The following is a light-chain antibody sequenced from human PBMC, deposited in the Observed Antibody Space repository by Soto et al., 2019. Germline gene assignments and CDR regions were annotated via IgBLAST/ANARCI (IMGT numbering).Light chain of an antibody. CDR3: TSYTSSNTLYV. CDR1: SSDVGGYKY. J-gene: IGLJ1*01. Sequence: QSALTQPASVSGSPGQSITISCTRTSSDVGGYKYVSWYQQHPGKAPKLMIYEVSNRPSGVSNRFSGSKSGNTASLTISGLQAEDEADYYYTSYTSSNTLYVFGTGTKVTVL. V-gene: IGLV2-14*01. CDR2: EVS.